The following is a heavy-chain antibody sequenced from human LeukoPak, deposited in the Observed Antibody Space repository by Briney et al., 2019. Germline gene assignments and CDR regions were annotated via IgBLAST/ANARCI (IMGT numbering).Heavy chain of an antibody. CDR1: GFTFSSYG. CDR2: ITSSSSYI. V-gene: IGHV3-21*01. CDR3: ARDQGYSFDI. D-gene: IGHD6-13*01. J-gene: IGHJ3*02. Sequence: GGSLRLSCAASGFTFSSYGMNWVRQAPGKGLEWVSSITSSSSYIYYADSVKGRFAISRDNAKNSLYLQMNSLRDEDTAVYYCARDQGYSFDIWGQGTMVTVSS.